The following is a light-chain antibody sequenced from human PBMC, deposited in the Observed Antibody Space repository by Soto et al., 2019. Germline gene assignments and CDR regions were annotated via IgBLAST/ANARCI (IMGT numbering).Light chain of an antibody. J-gene: IGKJ4*02. CDR3: HQRSNWTPFLLT. CDR2: DAS. CDR1: QSVSSY. V-gene: IGKV3-11*01. Sequence: EIVLTQSPATLSLSPGERATLSCRASQSVSSYLAWYQQKPGQAPRLLMYDASNRATGIPARFSGSGSGTDCTLTISSLEPEDFAVYSCHQRSNWTPFLLTFGGGTKVEIK.